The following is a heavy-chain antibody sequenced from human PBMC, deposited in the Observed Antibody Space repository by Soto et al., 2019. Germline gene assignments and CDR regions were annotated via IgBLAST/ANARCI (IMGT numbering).Heavy chain of an antibody. CDR3: ARDQTGITTTGGGRIDH. CDR2: VSFDGSNK. D-gene: IGHD1-20*01. Sequence: QVQLVESGGGVVQPGRSLRLSCAASGFTFSTHAMHWVRQAPGKGLECVAIVSFDGSNKYYADSVKGRFTISRDNSKNPLYLQMSGLTTEDTAVYYCARDQTGITTTGGGRIDHWGQGTLVTVSS. V-gene: IGHV3-30-3*01. CDR1: GFTFSTHA. J-gene: IGHJ4*02.